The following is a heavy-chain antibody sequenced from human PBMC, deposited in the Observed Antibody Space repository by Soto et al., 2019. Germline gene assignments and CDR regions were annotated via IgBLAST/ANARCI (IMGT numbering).Heavy chain of an antibody. Sequence: QVQLVESGGGVVQPGRSLRLSCAASGFTFSSYGMHWVRQAPGKGLEWVAGIWYDGSNKYYADSVKGRFTISRDNSKNTLYLQMNSLRAEDTAVYYCARDNSGYANFDYWGQGTLVTVSS. CDR3: ARDNSGYANFDY. CDR1: GFTFSSYG. J-gene: IGHJ4*02. V-gene: IGHV3-33*01. D-gene: IGHD5-12*01. CDR2: IWYDGSNK.